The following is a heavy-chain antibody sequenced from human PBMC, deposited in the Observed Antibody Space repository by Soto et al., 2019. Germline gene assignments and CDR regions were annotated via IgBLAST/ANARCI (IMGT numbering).Heavy chain of an antibody. CDR3: ARGAAFLSWFDP. Sequence: SETLSLTCTVSDDSITNYYWSWIRQPPGKGLEWIGYIYYIGSPDYNPSLKGRVTISVDVSKNQFSLNLNSVTAADTAVYYCARGAAFLSWFDPWSQGTLVTVSS. V-gene: IGHV4-59*13. J-gene: IGHJ5*02. CDR1: DDSITNYY. CDR2: IYYIGSP.